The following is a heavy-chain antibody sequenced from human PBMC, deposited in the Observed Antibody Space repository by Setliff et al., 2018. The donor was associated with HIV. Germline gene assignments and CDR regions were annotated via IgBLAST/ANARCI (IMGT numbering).Heavy chain of an antibody. CDR2: IYHSGST. V-gene: IGHV4-4*01. CDR3: AREREKYSDWYYFDY. Sequence: SLTCAVSGGSISSNNWWTWVRQPPGKGLEWIGEIYHSGSTNYNPSLKRRVTISVDKSKNQFSLKLSSVTAADTAVYFCAREREKYSDWYYFDYWGQGTPVTVSS. CDR1: GGSISSNNW. D-gene: IGHD6-19*01. J-gene: IGHJ4*02.